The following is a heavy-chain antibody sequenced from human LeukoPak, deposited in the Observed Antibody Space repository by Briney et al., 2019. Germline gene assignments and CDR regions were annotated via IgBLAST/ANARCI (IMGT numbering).Heavy chain of an antibody. D-gene: IGHD5-24*01. CDR1: GGSISSYY. CDR3: ASSKRGATIGH. J-gene: IGHJ4*02. Sequence: SSETLSLTCTVSGGSISSYYWSWIRHPPGKGLEWIGYIYYSGSTNYNPSLKSRVTISVDTSKNQFSLKLSSVTAADTAVYYCASSKRGATIGHWGQGTLVTVSS. V-gene: IGHV4-59*01. CDR2: IYYSGST.